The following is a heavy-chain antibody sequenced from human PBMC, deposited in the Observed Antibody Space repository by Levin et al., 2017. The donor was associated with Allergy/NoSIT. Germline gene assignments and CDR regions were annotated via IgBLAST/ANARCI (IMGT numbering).Heavy chain of an antibody. V-gene: IGHV4-39*01. J-gene: IGHJ4*02. CDR3: ARHVGATSYDILTGFDF. Sequence: SQTLSLTCTVSGASIRRSTYYWGWIRQPPGKGLEWIGSMYYSGSTYYNPSLKSRVIISVDTSKNQFSLRLSSVTAADTSVYYCARHVGATSYDILTGFDFWGQGNRVTVSS. CDR2: MYYSGST. D-gene: IGHD3-9*01. CDR1: GASIRRSTYY.